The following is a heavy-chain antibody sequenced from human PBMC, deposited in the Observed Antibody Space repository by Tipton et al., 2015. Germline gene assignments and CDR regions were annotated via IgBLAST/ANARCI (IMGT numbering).Heavy chain of an antibody. D-gene: IGHD1-26*01. CDR1: GYIFTSFW. V-gene: IGHV5-51*01. CDR3: VRRARRVGSHSYPYYFDY. J-gene: IGHJ4*02. CDR2: IYPGDSET. Sequence: QSGPEVKKTGESLKISCKGSGYIFTSFWIGWVRQMPGKGLEWMGTIYPGDSETRYTPSFQGQVTISADKSITTAYLQWRSLKASDTAMYYCVRRARRVGSHSYPYYFDYWGQGTLVPVSS.